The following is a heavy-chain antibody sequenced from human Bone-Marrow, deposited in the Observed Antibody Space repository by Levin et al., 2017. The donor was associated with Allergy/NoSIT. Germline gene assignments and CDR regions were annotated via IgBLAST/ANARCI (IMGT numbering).Heavy chain of an antibody. J-gene: IGHJ4*02. D-gene: IGHD5-12*01. CDR3: ARGLIVAGGIDY. Sequence: GGSLRLSCVASGFTFSSHWMDWVRQAPGEGLVWLSHINTDGSYMTYADSVKGRFTISRDNDKNTVYLQMNSLRAEDTAVYSCARGLIVAGGIDYGGQGTLVTVSS. CDR1: GFTFSSHW. V-gene: IGHV3-74*01. CDR2: INTDGSYM.